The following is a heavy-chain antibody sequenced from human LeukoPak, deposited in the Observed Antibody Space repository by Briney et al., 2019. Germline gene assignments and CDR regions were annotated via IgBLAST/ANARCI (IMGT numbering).Heavy chain of an antibody. J-gene: IGHJ5*02. CDR2: IWYDGSKY. Sequence: GMSLRLSCAASGFTFSSYAMHWVRQAPGKGLEWVAIIWYDGSKYFYADSVKGRFSISRDNSKNTLYLQMNSLRAEDTAVYYCANHFYNLAAWGQGTLVTVSS. D-gene: IGHD1-14*01. CDR3: ANHFYNLAA. CDR1: GFTFSSYA. V-gene: IGHV3-33*06.